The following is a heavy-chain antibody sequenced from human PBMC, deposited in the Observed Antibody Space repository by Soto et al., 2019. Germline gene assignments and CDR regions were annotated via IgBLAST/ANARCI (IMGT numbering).Heavy chain of an antibody. J-gene: IGHJ3*02. CDR1: GFTFSSYG. D-gene: IGHD4-17*01. CDR3: AKCFKDYGVSDAFDI. Sequence: GGSLRLSCAASGFTFSSYGMHWVRQAPGKGLEWVAVISYDGSNKYYADSVKGRFTISRDNSKNTLYLQMNSLRSEFTAVYYFAKCFKDYGVSDAFDIWGQGTMVTVSS. CDR2: ISYDGSNK. V-gene: IGHV3-30*18.